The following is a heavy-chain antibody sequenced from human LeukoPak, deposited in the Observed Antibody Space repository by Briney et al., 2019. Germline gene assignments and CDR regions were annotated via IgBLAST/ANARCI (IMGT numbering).Heavy chain of an antibody. V-gene: IGHV3-30-3*01. CDR2: ISYDGSNK. D-gene: IGHD1/OR15-1a*01. CDR3: ARDNKAWSSFDY. Sequence: GSLRLSCAASGFTFSSYAMHWVRQAPGKGLEWVAVISYDGSNKYYADSVKGRFTISRDNSKNTLYLQMNSLRAEDTAVYYCARDNKAWSSFDYWGQGTLVTVSS. J-gene: IGHJ4*02. CDR1: GFTFSSYA.